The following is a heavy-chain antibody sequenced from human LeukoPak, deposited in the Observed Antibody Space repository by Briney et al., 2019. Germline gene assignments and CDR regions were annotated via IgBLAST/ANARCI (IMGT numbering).Heavy chain of an antibody. D-gene: IGHD3-9*01. CDR1: GYMFTGYH. Sequence: ASVKVSRKASGYMFTGYHMHWVRQAPGQGLEWMGWINPNNGGTDFAQKFQGRVTMTRDTSISTAYMELSRRRSDDTAVYFCARGEGKRYFDWFFSWGQGTLVTVSS. CDR2: INPNNGGT. J-gene: IGHJ5*01. V-gene: IGHV1-2*02. CDR3: ARGEGKRYFDWFFS.